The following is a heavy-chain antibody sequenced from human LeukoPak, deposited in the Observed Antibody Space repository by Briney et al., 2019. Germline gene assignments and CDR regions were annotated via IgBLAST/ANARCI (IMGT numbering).Heavy chain of an antibody. J-gene: IGHJ3*02. Sequence: AGGSLRLSCKASGFTFSSYPMDWVRQAPGKGLEWVAIISDDGTNKYYADSVKGRFTISRDDSNNTVYLQMNSLRVDDPAIYFCARGKFFDIWGQGTMVTVSS. CDR1: GFTFSSYP. V-gene: IGHV3-30-3*01. CDR3: ARGKFFDI. CDR2: ISDDGTNK.